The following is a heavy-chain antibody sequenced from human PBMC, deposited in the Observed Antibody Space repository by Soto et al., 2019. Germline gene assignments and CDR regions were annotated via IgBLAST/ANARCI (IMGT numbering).Heavy chain of an antibody. D-gene: IGHD3-22*01. CDR2: LYYGRSA. CDR3: ALRSMAVVPEY. CDR1: DGSIRSYY. J-gene: IGHJ4*02. V-gene: IGHV4-59*01. Sequence: PSHTLPHTSTVSDGSIRSYYCIWIRQPPGKGLESIGYLYYGRSANYNPSLKSRVTLSVDTSTNQCSLALSSMTAADTAVYYCALRSMAVVPEYWGQGTLVIVSS.